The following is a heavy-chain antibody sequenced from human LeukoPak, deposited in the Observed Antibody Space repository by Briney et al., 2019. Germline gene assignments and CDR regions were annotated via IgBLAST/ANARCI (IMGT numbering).Heavy chain of an antibody. CDR3: VRGAPFDC. CDR1: GFIFSNYW. V-gene: IGHV3-74*01. Sequence: GGSLRLSCAASGFIFSNYWMHWVRQGPGKKGLVWVSRINSDGSSIAYADSVEGRFTISRDNAKNTLDLQMNSLRAEDTAVYYCVRGAPFDCWGQGTLVTVSS. CDR2: INSDGSSI. J-gene: IGHJ4*02.